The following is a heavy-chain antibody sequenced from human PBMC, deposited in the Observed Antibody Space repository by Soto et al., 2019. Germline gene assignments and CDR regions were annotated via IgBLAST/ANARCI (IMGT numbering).Heavy chain of an antibody. D-gene: IGHD1-26*01. V-gene: IGHV1-2*02. CDR3: ASDYVGDDLSGTTGEFGRL. Sequence: GAPVKVSCKASGHTFSGYYVHWVRQAPGQGLERMGWVNPNSGGTHYAQKFQGRVSMTRATSLSAVDMELRSVRRDDMAVYFCASDYVGDDLSGTTGEFGRLRGQGTLVTVSS. J-gene: IGHJ4*02. CDR1: GHTFSGYY. CDR2: VNPNSGGT.